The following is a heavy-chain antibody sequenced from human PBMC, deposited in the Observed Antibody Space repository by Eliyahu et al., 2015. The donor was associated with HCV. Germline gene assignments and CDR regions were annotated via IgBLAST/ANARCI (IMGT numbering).Heavy chain of an antibody. J-gene: IGHJ5*02. CDR3: ARGANWNTPFDP. D-gene: IGHD1-1*01. Sequence: QVQLQESGPGLVKPSQTLSLTCTVSGGSISSGAYFWSWIRQHPGKGLEWIGYIYYSGSTYYNPSLRSRVTISVDTSKNQVSLKLSSVTAADTAVYYCARGANWNTPFDPWGQGTLVTVSS. V-gene: IGHV4-31*03. CDR1: GGSISSGAYF. CDR2: IYYSGST.